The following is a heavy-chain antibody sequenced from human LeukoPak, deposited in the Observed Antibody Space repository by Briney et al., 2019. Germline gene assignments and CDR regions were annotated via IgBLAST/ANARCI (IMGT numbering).Heavy chain of an antibody. CDR2: IDPNSGGT. CDR3: AGDTGRDGYSFDF. D-gene: IGHD5-24*01. J-gene: IGHJ4*02. V-gene: IGHV1-2*02. Sequence: GASVKVSCKASGYTFTGYHMHWVRQAPGQGLEWMGWIDPNSGGTNYVQKFQGRVTMTRDTSISTAYMELSRLRSDDTAVYDCAGDTGRDGYSFDFWGQGTLVTVSS. CDR1: GYTFTGYH.